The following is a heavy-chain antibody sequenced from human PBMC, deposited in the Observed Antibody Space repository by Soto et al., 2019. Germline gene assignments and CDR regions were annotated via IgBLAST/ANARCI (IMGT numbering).Heavy chain of an antibody. CDR3: ARVWGGAFDI. Sequence: SQMLSLTYTSSGGSMSSSYCTWIRQPPGKGLEWIGYIYYSGSTNYNPSLKSRVTISVDTSKNQFSLKLSSVTAADTAVYYCARVWGGAFDIWGQGTMVTVSS. J-gene: IGHJ3*02. CDR2: IYYSGST. CDR1: GGSMSSSY. D-gene: IGHD3-10*01. V-gene: IGHV4-59*01.